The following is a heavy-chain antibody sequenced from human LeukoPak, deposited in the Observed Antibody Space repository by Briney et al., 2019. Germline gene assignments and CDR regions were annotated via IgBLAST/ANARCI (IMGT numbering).Heavy chain of an antibody. CDR3: ARFPPLFGHYYYYYMDV. J-gene: IGHJ6*03. CDR2: LSYSGST. D-gene: IGHD3-3*01. V-gene: IGHV4-59*11. Sequence: PSETLSLTCTVSLGSLSTHSWSWIRQSPGKGLELIGYLSYSGSTNYNPSLRRRVTIWVGPSKNQLSLKLTSVTAADTAVYYCARFPPLFGHYYYYYMDVWGKGTTVTVSS. CDR1: LGSLSTHS.